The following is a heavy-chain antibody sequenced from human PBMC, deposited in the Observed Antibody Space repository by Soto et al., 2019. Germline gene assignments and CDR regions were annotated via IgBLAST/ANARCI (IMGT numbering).Heavy chain of an antibody. V-gene: IGHV3-23*01. CDR1: GFTFSYFA. CDR2: ISNTGDLI. D-gene: IGHD6-19*01. J-gene: IGHJ4*02. CDR3: AKDATRTDGWYHFDY. Sequence: GGSLRLSCAASGFTFSYFAMGWVRQAPGKGLEWVSVISNTGDLIYYADSVRGRFTISRDNSKNTLFLQMNSLRAEDTAVYFCAKDATRTDGWYHFDYWGQGALVTV.